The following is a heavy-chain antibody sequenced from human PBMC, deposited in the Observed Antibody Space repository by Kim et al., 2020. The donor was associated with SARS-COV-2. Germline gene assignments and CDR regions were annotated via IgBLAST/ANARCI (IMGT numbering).Heavy chain of an antibody. CDR2: ISSSSSYI. V-gene: IGHV3-21*01. D-gene: IGHD3-10*01. J-gene: IGHJ6*02. CDR3: ARDKLPLITMVRGVHYYGMDV. Sequence: GGSLRLSCAASGFTFSSYSMNWVRQAPGKGLEWVSSISSSSSYIYYADSVKGRFTISRDNAKNSLYLQMNSLRAEDTAVYYCARDKLPLITMVRGVHYYGMDVWGQGTTVTVSS. CDR1: GFTFSSYS.